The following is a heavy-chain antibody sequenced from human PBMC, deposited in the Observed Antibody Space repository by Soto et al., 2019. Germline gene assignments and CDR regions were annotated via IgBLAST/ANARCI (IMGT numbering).Heavy chain of an antibody. CDR2: IYYSGST. CDR3: AINPYYYYGSDV. Sequence: PSETLSLTCTVSGGSISSYYWSWIRQPPGKGLEWIGDIYYSGSTNYNPSLKSRVTVPVDNDKNTFSLNRTSVPAPDTAVYSCAINPYYYYGSDVLGPGTTVNVSS. J-gene: IGHJ6*02. V-gene: IGHV4-59*01. CDR1: GGSISSYY.